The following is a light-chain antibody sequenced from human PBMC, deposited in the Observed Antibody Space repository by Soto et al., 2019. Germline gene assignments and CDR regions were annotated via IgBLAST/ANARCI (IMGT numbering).Light chain of an antibody. V-gene: IGKV3-11*01. CDR2: DAS. J-gene: IGKJ4*01. CDR3: QQRSSWPPPT. Sequence: EIVLTQSPATLSLSPGERATLSCRASQSVNSYLAWYQQRPGQAPRLLIYDASNRATGIPARISGSGSGTDFTLTISSLEPEDFAIYYCQQRSSWPPPTFGGGTRVDMK. CDR1: QSVNSY.